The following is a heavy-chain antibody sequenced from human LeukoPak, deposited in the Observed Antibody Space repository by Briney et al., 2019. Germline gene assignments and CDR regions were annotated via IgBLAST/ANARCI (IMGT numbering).Heavy chain of an antibody. V-gene: IGHV4-30-4*08. CDR1: GGSISSGDYY. J-gene: IGHJ5*02. CDR3: ARGVWSGYYTSRARPVLFDP. Sequence: SETLSLTCTVSGGSISSGDYYWSWIRQPPGKGLEWIGYIYYSGSTYYNPSLKSRVTISVDTSKNQFSLKLSSVTAADTAVYYCARGVWSGYYTSRARPVLFDPWGQGTLVTVSS. CDR2: IYYSGST. D-gene: IGHD3-3*01.